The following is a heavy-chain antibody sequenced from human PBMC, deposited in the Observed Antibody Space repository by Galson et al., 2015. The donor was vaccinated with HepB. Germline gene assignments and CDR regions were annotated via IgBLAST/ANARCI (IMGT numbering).Heavy chain of an antibody. Sequence: SVKVSCKASGYTLKNYGFSWVRQAPGQGLEWMGWISGYNGNTNYAQKLQGRVTMTTDTSTKTAYMELRSLRSDDTALYFCARNSAYDTYYFDLWGQGTLVTVSS. CDR1: GYTLKNYG. CDR2: ISGYNGNT. V-gene: IGHV1-18*01. D-gene: IGHD5-12*01. J-gene: IGHJ4*02. CDR3: ARNSAYDTYYFDL.